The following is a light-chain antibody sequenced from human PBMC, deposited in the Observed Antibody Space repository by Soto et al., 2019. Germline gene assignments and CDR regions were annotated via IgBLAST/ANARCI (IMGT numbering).Light chain of an antibody. J-gene: IGKJ4*01. CDR2: DNS. CDR3: QQYKKYST. V-gene: IGKV1-5*01. CDR1: QRLSSW. Sequence: DIPIAPSPFIPAHSVGGRGIITCRASQRLSSWLAWYQQKPGQAPKLLIFDNSNLASGVPSRFSGSGSGTECTLTIGSLQPDDFATYYCQQYKKYSTFGGGTKVDIK.